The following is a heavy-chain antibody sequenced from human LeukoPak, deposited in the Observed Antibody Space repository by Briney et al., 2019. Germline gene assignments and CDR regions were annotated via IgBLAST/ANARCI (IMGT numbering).Heavy chain of an antibody. CDR1: GGSFSGYY. D-gene: IGHD5-12*01. J-gene: IGHJ4*02. Sequence: KPSETLSLTCAVYGGSFSGYYWSWIRQPPGKGLEWIGEINRSGDTNYNPSLQSRVTISVDTSKNQFSLKLSSVTAADTAVYYCARVTKTIVATNLDFWGQGTLVTVSS. CDR3: ARVTKTIVATNLDF. CDR2: INRSGDT. V-gene: IGHV4-34*01.